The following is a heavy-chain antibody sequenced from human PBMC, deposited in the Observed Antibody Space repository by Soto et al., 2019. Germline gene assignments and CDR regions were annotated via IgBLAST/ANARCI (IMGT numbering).Heavy chain of an antibody. Sequence: SETLSLTCTVSGGSISSGDYYWSWIRQPPGKGLEWIGNIYYSGSTYYNPSLKSRVTISLDTSKNQFSLKLNSVTAADTAVYYCARDRYYGSGTYYNFYNGMDVWGQGTTVTVSS. J-gene: IGHJ6*02. D-gene: IGHD3-10*01. CDR2: IYYSGST. CDR1: GGSISSGDYY. CDR3: ARDRYYGSGTYYNFYNGMDV. V-gene: IGHV4-30-4*01.